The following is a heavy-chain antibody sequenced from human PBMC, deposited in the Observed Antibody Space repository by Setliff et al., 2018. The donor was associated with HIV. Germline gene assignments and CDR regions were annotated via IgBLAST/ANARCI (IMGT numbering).Heavy chain of an antibody. CDR1: GFTFSSYD. Sequence: GGSLRLSCAASGFTFSSYDMNWVRQAPGKGLEWVSSISYDSRFIYHADSMKGRFTISRDNAKKLVYLQMNSLRADDTAIYYCAKDLGSGWYGAPSDYWGQGTLVTVSS. CDR3: AKDLGSGWYGAPSDY. J-gene: IGHJ4*02. CDR2: ISYDSRFI. V-gene: IGHV3-21*04. D-gene: IGHD6-19*01.